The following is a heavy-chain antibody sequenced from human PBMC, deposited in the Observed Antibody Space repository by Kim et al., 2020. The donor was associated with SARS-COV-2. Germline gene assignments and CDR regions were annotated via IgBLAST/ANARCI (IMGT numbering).Heavy chain of an antibody. CDR3: ARVMAGRGSSFGLYYFDY. J-gene: IGHJ4*02. V-gene: IGHV3-23*01. D-gene: IGHD5-18*01. Sequence: GGSLRLSCAASGFTFSNYAMTWVRQAPGKGLEWVSPISGSGGNTYYADSVKGRFTISRDNSKNTLYLQMNSLRAEDTAIYYCARVMAGRGSSFGLYYFDYWGQGTLVTVSS. CDR1: GFTFSNYA. CDR2: ISGSGGNT.